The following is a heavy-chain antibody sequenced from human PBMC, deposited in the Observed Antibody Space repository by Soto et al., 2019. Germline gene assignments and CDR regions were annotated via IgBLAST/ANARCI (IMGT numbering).Heavy chain of an antibody. CDR2: ISSSGSTI. V-gene: IGHV3-11*01. CDR3: ARDIYSGYDRDFDY. CDR1: GFTFSDYY. D-gene: IGHD5-12*01. J-gene: IGHJ4*02. Sequence: PGGSLRLSCASSGFTFSDYYMSWIRQAPGKGLEWVSYISSSGSTIYYADSVKGRFTISRDNAKNSLYLQMNSLRAEDTAVYYCARDIYSGYDRDFDYWGQGTLVTVSS.